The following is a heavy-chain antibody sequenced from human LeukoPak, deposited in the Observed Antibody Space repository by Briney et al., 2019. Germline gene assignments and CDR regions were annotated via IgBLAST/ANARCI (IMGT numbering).Heavy chain of an antibody. D-gene: IGHD3-22*01. CDR1: GGSITGYY. V-gene: IGHV4-4*07. CDR3: AREEFLHEIDSSGYFVY. J-gene: IGHJ4*02. Sequence: SETLSLTCTVSGGSITGYYWNWIRQPAGQGLEWLGRVYSSGVGNYNPSLTSRVTMSVDTPKNQFSLMLTSLTAADTAVYYCAREEFLHEIDSSGYFVYWGQGTLVTVSS. CDR2: VYSSGVG.